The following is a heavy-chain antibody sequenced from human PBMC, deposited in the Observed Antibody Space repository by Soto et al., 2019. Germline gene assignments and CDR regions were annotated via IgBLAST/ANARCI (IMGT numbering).Heavy chain of an antibody. CDR2: TYDTGISGYTPST. CDR3: ARGEDAFFYYGLDV. J-gene: IGHJ6*02. Sequence: QVQLQESGPRLVKPSATLSLTCTVSGGSITSSYWSWIRRPPGQGLEWIAYTYDTGISGYTPSTSSNPCLTSRVTMSVDTSKSQFCLKLTSVTAADTAVYYCARGEDAFFYYGLDVWGQGITVTV. V-gene: IGHV4-59*01. CDR1: GGSITSSY.